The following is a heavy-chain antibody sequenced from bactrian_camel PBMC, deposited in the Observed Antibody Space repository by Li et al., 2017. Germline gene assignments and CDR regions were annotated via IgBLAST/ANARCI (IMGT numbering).Heavy chain of an antibody. CDR3: ATNPPRQPRDDDEPSCDEYRE. Sequence: HVQLVESGGGSVQAGGSLRLSCAASGYTSRNYCMAWFRQGPGKQREGVATIDTDHNTRYADSVVGRFAISRDNDKRRVYLQMESLRPEDSADYFCATNPPRQPRDDDEPSCDEYREWGQGTQVTVS. V-gene: IGHV3S53*01. CDR2: IDTDHNT. J-gene: IGHJ4*01. CDR1: GYTSRNYC.